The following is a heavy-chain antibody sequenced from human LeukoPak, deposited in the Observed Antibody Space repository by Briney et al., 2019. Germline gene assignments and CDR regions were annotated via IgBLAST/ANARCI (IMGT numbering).Heavy chain of an antibody. V-gene: IGHV3-30*01. J-gene: IGHJ1*01. D-gene: IGHD6-13*01. Sequence: EAGGSLRLSCAASGFTFSNYAVHWVRQAPGKGLEWVAVISRDGSSKYYADSVKGRFTISRDNSMNTLFLQMNSLRAEDTAMYYCAASPKYSSSWYEYFEHWGQGALVTVSS. CDR1: GFTFSNYA. CDR3: AASPKYSSSWYEYFEH. CDR2: ISRDGSSK.